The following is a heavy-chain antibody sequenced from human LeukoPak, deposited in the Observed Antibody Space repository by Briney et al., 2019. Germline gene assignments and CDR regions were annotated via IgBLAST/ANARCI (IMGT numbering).Heavy chain of an antibody. J-gene: IGHJ5*02. CDR2: IYTSGST. V-gene: IGHV4-4*09. CDR3: ARVSAGTIFGVVISYNWFDP. CDR1: GGSISSYY. D-gene: IGHD3-3*01. Sequence: PSETLSLTCTVSGGSISSYYWSWIRQPPGKGLEWIGYIYTSGSTYYNSSLKGRVTISVDTSKNQFSLKLSSVTAADTAVYYCARVSAGTIFGVVISYNWFDPWGQGTLVTVSS.